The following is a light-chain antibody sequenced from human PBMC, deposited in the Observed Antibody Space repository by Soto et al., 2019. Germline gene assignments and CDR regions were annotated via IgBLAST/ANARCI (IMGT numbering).Light chain of an antibody. Sequence: EIVLTQSPDTLSLSPGERATLSCRASESVSSSYLAWYPQRPGQAPRLLIYGGSSRATGIPDRFSGSGSGTDFTLTISRLEPEDFAVYYCHQYGTSTITFGPGTRREIK. CDR2: GGS. CDR1: ESVSSSY. V-gene: IGKV3-20*01. CDR3: HQYGTSTIT. J-gene: IGKJ5*01.